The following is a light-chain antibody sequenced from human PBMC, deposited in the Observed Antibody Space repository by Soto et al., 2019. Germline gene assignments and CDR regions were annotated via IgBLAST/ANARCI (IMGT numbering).Light chain of an antibody. J-gene: IGKJ4*01. CDR3: QQYGRSPLT. V-gene: IGKV3-20*01. Sequence: EIVLTQSPGTLSLSLGERATLSCRASQSVTSSYLAWYQQKPGQAPRLLIYGASSRATGIPDRFSGSGSGTDFTLTISRLEPEDCAVYYCQQYGRSPLTFGGGTKVDI. CDR2: GAS. CDR1: QSVTSSY.